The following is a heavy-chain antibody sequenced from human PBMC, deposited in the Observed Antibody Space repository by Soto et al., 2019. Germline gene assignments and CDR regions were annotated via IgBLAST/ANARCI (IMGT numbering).Heavy chain of an antibody. CDR3: ARYVPIAKSNNWFDP. CDR1: GFTVSSNY. D-gene: IGHD6-13*01. CDR2: IYSGGST. Sequence: PGGSLRLSCAASGFTVSSNYMSWVRQAPGKGLEWVSVIYSGGSTYYADSVKGRFTISRHNSKNTLYLQMNSQRAEDTAVYYCARYVPIAKSNNWFDPWGQGTLVTVSS. V-gene: IGHV3-53*04. J-gene: IGHJ5*02.